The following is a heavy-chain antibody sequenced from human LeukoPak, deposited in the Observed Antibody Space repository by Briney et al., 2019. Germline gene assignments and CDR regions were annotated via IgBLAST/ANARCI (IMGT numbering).Heavy chain of an antibody. CDR2: IYSSGST. V-gene: IGHV4-59*08. CDR1: GGSISSYY. J-gene: IGHJ4*02. CDR3: ASTSYDILTR. D-gene: IGHD3-9*01. Sequence: SETLSLTCTVSGGSISSYYWSWIRHPPGKGLEWIGNIYSSGSTNYNPSLKSRVTISVDTSKNQFSLKVSSVTAADTAVYYCASTSYDILTRWGQGTLVTVSS.